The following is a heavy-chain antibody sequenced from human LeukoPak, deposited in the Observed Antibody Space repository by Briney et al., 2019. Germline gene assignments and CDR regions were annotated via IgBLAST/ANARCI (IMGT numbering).Heavy chain of an antibody. D-gene: IGHD5-18*01. CDR1: GGSITRDY. V-gene: IGHV4-59*08. CDR2: IHYSGNT. Sequence: SETLSLTCTVSGGSITRDYWSWIRQPPGKGLEWIGYIHYSGNTKYNPSLESRVTMSVDTSKNQFSLKVSSVTAADTAVYYCARGNAARRSAMAMYHFDYWGKGILVTVSS. CDR3: ARGNAARRSAMAMYHFDY. J-gene: IGHJ4*02.